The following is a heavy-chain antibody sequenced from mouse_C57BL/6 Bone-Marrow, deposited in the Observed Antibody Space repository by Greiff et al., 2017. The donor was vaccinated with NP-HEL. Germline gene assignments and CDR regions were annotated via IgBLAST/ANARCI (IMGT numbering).Heavy chain of an antibody. J-gene: IGHJ2*01. CDR3: ARDMDY. Sequence: EVQLVESGGGLVKPGGSLTLSCAASGFTFSSYAMSWVRQTPEKRLEWVATISDGGSSTYYPDNVKGRFTISRDNANNNLYLQMSHLKSEDTARYYCARDMDYWGQGTTLTVSS. V-gene: IGHV5-4*01. CDR2: ISDGGSST. CDR1: GFTFSSYA.